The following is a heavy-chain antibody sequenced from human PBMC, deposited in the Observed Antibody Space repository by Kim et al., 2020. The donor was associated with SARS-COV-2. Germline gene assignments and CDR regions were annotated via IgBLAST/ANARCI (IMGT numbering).Heavy chain of an antibody. CDR1: GFTVSSNY. J-gene: IGHJ6*02. V-gene: IGHV3-53*01. Sequence: GGSLRLSCAASGFTVSSNYMSWVRQAPGKGLEWVSVIYSGGSTYYADSVKGRFTISRDNSKNTLYLQMNSLRAEDTAVYYCARDRCAVAGAECNPNGRYGMDVWGQGTTVTVSS. CDR2: IYSGGST. CDR3: ARDRCAVAGAECNPNGRYGMDV. D-gene: IGHD6-19*01.